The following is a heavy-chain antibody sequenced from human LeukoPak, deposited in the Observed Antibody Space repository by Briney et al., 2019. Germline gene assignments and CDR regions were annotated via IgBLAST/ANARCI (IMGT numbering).Heavy chain of an antibody. D-gene: IGHD5-12*01. V-gene: IGHV4-38-2*01. Sequence: SETLSLTCAVSGYSISSGYYWGWIRQPPGKGLEWIGSIYHSGSTYYNPSLKSRVTISVDTSKNQFSLKLSSVTAADMAVYYCARPSPRATDAFDIWGQGTMVTVSS. J-gene: IGHJ3*02. CDR2: IYHSGST. CDR3: ARPSPRATDAFDI. CDR1: GYSISSGYY.